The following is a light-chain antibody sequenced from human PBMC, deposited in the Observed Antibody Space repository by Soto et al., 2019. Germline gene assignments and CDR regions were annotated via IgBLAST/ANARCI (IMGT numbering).Light chain of an antibody. V-gene: IGKV3-11*01. CDR2: DAS. Sequence: EIVLTQSPATLSLSPGERATLFCRASQSVSSYLAWYQQKPGQAPRLLIYDASNRATGIPARFSGSGSGTDFSLTISSLEPEDFAVYYCQHYNSYSETFGQGTKVELK. CDR3: QHYNSYSET. CDR1: QSVSSY. J-gene: IGKJ1*01.